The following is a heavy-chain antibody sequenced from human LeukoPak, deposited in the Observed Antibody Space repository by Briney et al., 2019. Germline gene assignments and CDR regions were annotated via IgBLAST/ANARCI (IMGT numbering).Heavy chain of an antibody. J-gene: IGHJ4*02. CDR2: IYPGNSDT. D-gene: IGHD2-2*01. V-gene: IGHV5-51*01. Sequence: GESLKISCKGSGYSFTSYWIGCVRQMPGKGLEWMGIIYPGNSDTSYSPSFQGQVTISADKSISTAYLQWSSLKASDTAMYYCARLGCSSTSCYGQYYFDYWGQGTLVTVSS. CDR3: ARLGCSSTSCYGQYYFDY. CDR1: GYSFTSYW.